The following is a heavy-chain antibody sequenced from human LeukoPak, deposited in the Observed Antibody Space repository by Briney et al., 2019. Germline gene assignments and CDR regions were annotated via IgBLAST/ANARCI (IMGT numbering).Heavy chain of an antibody. V-gene: IGHV3-23*01. CDR2: ISGSGGST. D-gene: IGHD2-15*01. CDR1: GFTFSSYA. Sequence: GGSLRLSCAASGFTFSSYAMSWVRQAPGKGLEWVSAISGSGGSTYYADSVKGRFTISRDNSKNTLYLQMNSLRAEDTAVYYCARGCGVQYYFDYWGQGTLVTVSS. CDR3: ARGCGVQYYFDY. J-gene: IGHJ4*02.